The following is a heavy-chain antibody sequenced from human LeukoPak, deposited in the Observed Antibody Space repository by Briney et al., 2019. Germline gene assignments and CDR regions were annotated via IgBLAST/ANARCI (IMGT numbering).Heavy chain of an antibody. D-gene: IGHD3/OR15-3a*01. CDR3: ARDSLGTFDY. V-gene: IGHV3-30*03. Sequence: PGRSLRLSCAASGFTFSSYGMHWVRQAPGKGLEWVAVISYDGSNKYYADSVKGRFTISRDNSKNTLYLQMNSLRAEDTAVYYCARDSLGTFDYWGQGTLVTVSS. J-gene: IGHJ4*02. CDR2: ISYDGSNK. CDR1: GFTFSSYG.